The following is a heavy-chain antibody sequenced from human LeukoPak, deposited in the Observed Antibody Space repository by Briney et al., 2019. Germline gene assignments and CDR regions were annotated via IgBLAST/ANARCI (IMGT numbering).Heavy chain of an antibody. CDR1: GGSISSSNW. Sequence: PSGTLSLTCAVSGGSISSSNWWSWDRQPPGKGLEWIGEIYHSGSTNYNPSLKSRVTISVDKSKNQFSLKLSSVTAADTAVYYCASSGTPSYSAFDIWGQGTMVTVSS. J-gene: IGHJ3*02. V-gene: IGHV4-4*02. CDR2: IYHSGST. D-gene: IGHD1-1*01. CDR3: ASSGTPSYSAFDI.